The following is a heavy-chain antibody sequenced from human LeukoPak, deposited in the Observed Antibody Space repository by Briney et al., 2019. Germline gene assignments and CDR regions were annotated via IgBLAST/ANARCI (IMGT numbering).Heavy chain of an antibody. CDR1: GGTFSSYA. CDR3: ARVFLAGTYGMDV. V-gene: IGHV1-69*13. J-gene: IGHJ6*02. CDR2: IIPIFGTA. Sequence: ASVTVSCKASGGTFSSYAISWVRQAPGQGLEWMGGIIPIFGTANYAQRFQARVTITADESTSTAYMELSSLRSEDTAVYYCARVFLAGTYGMDVWGQGTTVTVSS. D-gene: IGHD1-1*01.